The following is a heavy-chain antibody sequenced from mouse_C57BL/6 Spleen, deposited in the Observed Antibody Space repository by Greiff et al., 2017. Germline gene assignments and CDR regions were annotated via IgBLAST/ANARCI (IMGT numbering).Heavy chain of an antibody. CDR3: ARRRYYAMDY. CDR2: TNPNNGGT. J-gene: IGHJ4*01. Sequence: VQLQQSGPELVKPGASVKISCKASGYTFTDYYMNWVKQSHGKSLEWIGDTNPNNGGTSYNQKFKGKATLTVDKSSSTAYMELRSLTSEDSAVYYCARRRYYAMDYWGQGTSVTVSS. CDR1: GYTFTDYY. V-gene: IGHV1-26*01.